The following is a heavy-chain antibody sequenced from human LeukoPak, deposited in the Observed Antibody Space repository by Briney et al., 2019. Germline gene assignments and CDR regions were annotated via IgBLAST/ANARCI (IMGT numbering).Heavy chain of an antibody. Sequence: SETLSLPCAVYGGPFSGYYWSWLRQPPGKGLEWIGEINHSGSTNYNPSLKSRVTISVDTSKNQCSLKLSSVTAADTAVYYCARVATYYDFWSGYYAHFDYWGQGTLVTVSS. V-gene: IGHV4-34*01. D-gene: IGHD3-3*01. J-gene: IGHJ4*02. CDR2: INHSGST. CDR1: GGPFSGYY. CDR3: ARVATYYDFWSGYYAHFDY.